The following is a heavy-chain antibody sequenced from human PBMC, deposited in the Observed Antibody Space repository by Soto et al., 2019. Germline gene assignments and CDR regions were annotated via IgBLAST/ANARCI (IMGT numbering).Heavy chain of an antibody. V-gene: IGHV4-38-2*01. CDR1: GYSISRGYY. D-gene: IGHD4-4*01. Sequence: TETLSRTCAVSGYSISRGYYWGWILQPPGKGLEWIASIYYSGSTYYNSSLKSRVTIAVDTSKNQFSLKLTSVTAEDTAVYYCARCEVEMTTILGPYFDFWGQGILVPVSS. J-gene: IGHJ4*02. CDR3: ARCEVEMTTILGPYFDF. CDR2: IYYSGST.